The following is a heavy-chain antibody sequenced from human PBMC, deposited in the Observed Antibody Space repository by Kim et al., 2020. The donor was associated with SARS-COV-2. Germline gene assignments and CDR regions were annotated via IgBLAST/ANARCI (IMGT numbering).Heavy chain of an antibody. CDR1: GFTFSSYG. CDR3: AREISSSWYAAYMAF. CDR2: ICYDGSKK. D-gene: IGHD6-13*01. V-gene: IGHV3-33*01. J-gene: IGHJ6*03. Sequence: GGSLRLSCAASGFTFSSYGMHWVRQAPGKGLEWVAVICYDGSKKYYAYSVKGRFTISRDNSKNTLYLQMNSMIAEDTAVDYCAREISSSWYAAYMAFWG.